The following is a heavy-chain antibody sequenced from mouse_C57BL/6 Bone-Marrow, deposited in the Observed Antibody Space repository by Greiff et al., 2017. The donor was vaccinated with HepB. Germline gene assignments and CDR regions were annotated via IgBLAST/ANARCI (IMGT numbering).Heavy chain of an antibody. Sequence: EVQLVESGAELVRPGASVKLSCTASGFNIKDDYMHWVKQRPEQGLEWIGWIDPENGDTEYASKFQGKATITADTSSNTAYLQLSSLTSEDTAVYYCTTGTTVVGEGYWGQGTTLTVSS. V-gene: IGHV14-4*01. CDR3: TTGTTVVGEGY. CDR1: GFNIKDDY. CDR2: IDPENGDT. D-gene: IGHD1-1*01. J-gene: IGHJ2*01.